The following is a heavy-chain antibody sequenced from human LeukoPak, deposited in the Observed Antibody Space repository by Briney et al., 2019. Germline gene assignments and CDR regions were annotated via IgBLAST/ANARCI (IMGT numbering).Heavy chain of an antibody. Sequence: SVKVSCKASGGTFSSYAISWVRQAPGQGLEWMGGIIPIFGTANYAQKFQGRVTITTDESTSTAYMELSSLRSEDTAVYYCAGGYCSGGSCYGTTNDYWGQGTLVTVPS. CDR1: GGTFSSYA. D-gene: IGHD2-15*01. CDR2: IIPIFGTA. J-gene: IGHJ4*02. V-gene: IGHV1-69*05. CDR3: AGGYCSGGSCYGTTNDY.